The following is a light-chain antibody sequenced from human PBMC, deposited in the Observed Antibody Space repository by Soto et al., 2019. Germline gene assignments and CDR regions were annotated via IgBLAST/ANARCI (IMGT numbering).Light chain of an antibody. V-gene: IGKV2-28*01. CDR3: MQALQSLT. CDR2: FGS. CDR1: RSLLYNNTYNY. J-gene: IGKJ5*01. Sequence: EIVMTQSPLTLPVTPGEPASISCRSRRSLLYNNTYNYLDWYVQKPGQSPQLLIYFGSNRAPGVPDSFSGSGSATDFTLKINRVEAEDVGTYYCMQALQSLTFGQGTRLEIK.